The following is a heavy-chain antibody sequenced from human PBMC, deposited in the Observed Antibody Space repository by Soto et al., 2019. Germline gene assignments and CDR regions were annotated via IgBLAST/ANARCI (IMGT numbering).Heavy chain of an antibody. D-gene: IGHD6-19*01. CDR2: TYYNGDT. J-gene: IGHJ4*02. CDR1: DDSFRGAEYY. V-gene: IGHV4-61*08. CDR3: ARGPAYIDGWRTFDL. Sequence: SSETLSLTCTVSDDSFRGAEYYWSWTRQPLGKGPEWIGYTYYNGDTKYNPALRSRVTMSEDTSKNQFSLRLSSVTAADTAVYFCARGPAYIDGWRTFDLWGRGILVTVSS.